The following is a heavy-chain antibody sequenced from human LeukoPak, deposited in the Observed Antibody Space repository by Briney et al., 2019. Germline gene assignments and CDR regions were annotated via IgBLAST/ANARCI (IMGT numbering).Heavy chain of an antibody. J-gene: IGHJ3*02. Sequence: SETLSLTCTVSGGSISSYYWSWIRQPPGKGLEWIGYIYYSGSTNYNPSLKSRVTISVDTSKHQFSLKLSSVTAADTAVYYCASTGYSSGYDAFDIWGQGTMVTVSS. V-gene: IGHV4-59*01. D-gene: IGHD6-19*01. CDR3: ASTGYSSGYDAFDI. CDR2: IYYSGST. CDR1: GGSISSYY.